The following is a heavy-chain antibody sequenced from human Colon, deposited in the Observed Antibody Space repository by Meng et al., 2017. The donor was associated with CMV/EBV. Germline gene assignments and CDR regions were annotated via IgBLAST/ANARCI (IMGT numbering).Heavy chain of an antibody. D-gene: IGHD5-12*01. V-gene: IGHV2-5*02. J-gene: IGHJ4*02. CDR3: VHRSYSGQDDY. Sequence: QILLKESGPTLVKPTQTLTLTCTFSGFSFTTDKAGVGWIRHPPGKALEWLALIYWDDDTRYSPSLKTRLTITRDTSKNQVILTMTNMDPADTATYYCVHRSYSGQDDYWGQGALVTVSS. CDR2: IYWDDDT. CDR1: GFSFTTDKAG.